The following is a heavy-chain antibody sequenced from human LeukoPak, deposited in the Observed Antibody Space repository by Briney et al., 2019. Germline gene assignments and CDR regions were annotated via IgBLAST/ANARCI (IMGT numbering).Heavy chain of an antibody. Sequence: GGSLRLSCAGSGFTFRNYWMNWVRQAPGKGLEWVANIKEDRSEKDYVDSVKGRFTVSRDNAKNSLYLQINSLRADDTAVYYCARGGPTVGTDYWGQGTLVTVSS. D-gene: IGHD1-26*01. CDR2: IKEDRSEK. J-gene: IGHJ4*02. CDR1: GFTFRNYW. CDR3: ARGGPTVGTDY. V-gene: IGHV3-7*01.